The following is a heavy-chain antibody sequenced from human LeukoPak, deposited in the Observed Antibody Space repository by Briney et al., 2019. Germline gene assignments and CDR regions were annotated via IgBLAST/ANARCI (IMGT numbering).Heavy chain of an antibody. CDR3: ARPLLWWPQVGYFDY. CDR2: INPNSGGT. Sequence: ASVKVSCKASGYTFTGYYMHWVRQAPGQGLEWMGWINPNSGGTNYAQKFQGRVTMTRDTSISTAFMELSRLRSDDTAVYYCARPLLWWPQVGYFDYWGQGTLVTVSS. V-gene: IGHV1-2*02. J-gene: IGHJ4*02. CDR1: GYTFTGYY. D-gene: IGHD4/OR15-4a*01.